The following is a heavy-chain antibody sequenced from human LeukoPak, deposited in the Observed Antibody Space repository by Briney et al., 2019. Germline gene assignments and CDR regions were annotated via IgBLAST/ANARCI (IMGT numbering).Heavy chain of an antibody. D-gene: IGHD4-17*01. V-gene: IGHV3-49*03. J-gene: IGHJ4*02. Sequence: GGSLRLSCSASGFTFDDYAVSWFHQAPGKGLEWVGFIRSKAFGGTPECAASVRGRFTISRDDSKSIAYLQMNSLKTEDTAVYYCTRNTVTVHFDYWSQGTLVTVSS. CDR2: IRSKAFGGTP. CDR3: TRNTVTVHFDY. CDR1: GFTFDDYA.